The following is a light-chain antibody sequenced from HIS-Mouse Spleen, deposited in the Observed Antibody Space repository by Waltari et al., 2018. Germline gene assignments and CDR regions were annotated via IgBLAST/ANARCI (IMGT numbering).Light chain of an antibody. CDR3: CSYAGSSTVV. V-gene: IGLV2-23*01. J-gene: IGLJ2*01. CDR2: EGS. Sequence: QSALTQPASVSGSPGQSTTISCTGTSSDVGSYNLVSWYQQHPGKAPKLMIYEGSKRPSGVSNRFPGSKSGNTASLTISGLQAEDEADYYCCSYAGSSTVVFGGGTKLTVL. CDR1: SSDVGSYNL.